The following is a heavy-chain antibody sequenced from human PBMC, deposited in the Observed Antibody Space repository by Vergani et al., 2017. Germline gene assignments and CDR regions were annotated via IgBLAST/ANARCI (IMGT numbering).Heavy chain of an antibody. CDR2: IRSKANSYAT. V-gene: IGHV3-73*01. Sequence: EVQLVESGGGLVQPGGSLKLSCAASGFTFSGSAMHWVRQASGKGLEWVGRIRSKANSYATAYAASVKGRFTISRDDSKNTAYLQMNSLKTEDTAVYYCTSWSDFWSGYWFDPWGQGTLVTVSS. CDR1: GFTFSGSA. J-gene: IGHJ5*02. D-gene: IGHD3-3*01. CDR3: TSWSDFWSGYWFDP.